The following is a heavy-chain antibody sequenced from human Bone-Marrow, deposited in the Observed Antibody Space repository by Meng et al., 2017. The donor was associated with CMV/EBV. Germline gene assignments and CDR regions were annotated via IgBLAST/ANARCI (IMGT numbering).Heavy chain of an antibody. D-gene: IGHD1-26*01. CDR3: ARAEWEHRGRAFDI. Sequence: ASVKVSCKASGYTFTGYYMHWVRQAPGQGLEWMGWINPNSGGTNYAQKFQGRVTMTRDTSISTAYMELSRLRSDDTAVYYCARAEWEHRGRAFDIWGQGPMVTVSS. J-gene: IGHJ3*02. V-gene: IGHV1-2*02. CDR1: GYTFTGYY. CDR2: INPNSGGT.